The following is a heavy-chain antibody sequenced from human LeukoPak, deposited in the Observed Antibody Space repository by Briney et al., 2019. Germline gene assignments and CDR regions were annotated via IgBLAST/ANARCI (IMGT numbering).Heavy chain of an antibody. CDR1: GYTLTELS. CDR2: FDPEDGET. CDR3: ATVPLKLCSSTSCRQRGPYYYYYMDV. J-gene: IGHJ6*03. Sequence: ASVKVSCKVSGYTLTELSMHWVRQAPGKGLEWMGGFDPEDGETIYAQKFQGRVTMAEDTSTDTAYMELSSLRSEDTAVYYCATVPLKLCSSTSCRQRGPYYYYYMDVWGKGTTVTVSS. D-gene: IGHD2-2*01. V-gene: IGHV1-24*01.